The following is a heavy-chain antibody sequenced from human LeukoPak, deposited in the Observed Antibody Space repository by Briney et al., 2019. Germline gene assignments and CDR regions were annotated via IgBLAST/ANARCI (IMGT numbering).Heavy chain of an antibody. CDR3: ARGTNKDIVVVPAATVDAFDI. CDR1: GGSFSGYY. D-gene: IGHD2-2*01. Sequence: SETLSLTCAVYGGSFSGYYWSWIRQPPGKGLEWIGEINHSGSTNYNPSLKSRVTISVDTSKNQFSLKLSSVTAADTAVYYCARGTNKDIVVVPAATVDAFDIWGQGTMVTVSS. V-gene: IGHV4-34*01. CDR2: INHSGST. J-gene: IGHJ3*02.